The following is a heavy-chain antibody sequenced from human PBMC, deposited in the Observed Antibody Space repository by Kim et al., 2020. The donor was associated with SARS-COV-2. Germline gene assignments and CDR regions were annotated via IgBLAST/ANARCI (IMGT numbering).Heavy chain of an antibody. CDR1: GGTISNSP. CDR2: IIPVVGLA. CDR3: ARDRATGMITACFDP. J-gene: IGHJ5*02. Sequence: SVKVSCKASGGTISNSPISWVRQAPGQGPEWMGRIIPVVGLANYAQRFQDRVKITADKSTNTAYMELSSLRSDDTAVYYCARDRATGMITACFDPWGQG. V-gene: IGHV1-69*04. D-gene: IGHD3-16*01.